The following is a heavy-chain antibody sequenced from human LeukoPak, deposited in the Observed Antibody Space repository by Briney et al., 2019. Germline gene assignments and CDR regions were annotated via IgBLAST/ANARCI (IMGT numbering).Heavy chain of an antibody. CDR3: ARAPAVSIGYCSSFSCQTDY. CDR1: GFTFSSYS. CDR2: ISGSSYYI. Sequence: GGSLRLSCAASGFTFSSYSMNWVRQAPGKGLEGVSSISGSSYYIYYADSVKGRFTISSDNAKNSLYLQMNSLRAEDTAVYYWARAPAVSIGYCSSFSCQTDYWGQGTLVTVPS. V-gene: IGHV3-21*01. D-gene: IGHD2-2*01. J-gene: IGHJ4*02.